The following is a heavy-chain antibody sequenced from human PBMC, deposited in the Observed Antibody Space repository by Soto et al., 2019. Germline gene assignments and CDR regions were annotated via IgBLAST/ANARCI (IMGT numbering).Heavy chain of an antibody. J-gene: IGHJ6*02. D-gene: IGHD6-13*01. CDR2: ISRSSSTI. CDR1: GFTFSRYI. V-gene: IGHV3-48*02. CDR3: ARTGIAESGTMYGMDV. Sequence: VGSLRLSCAASGFTFSRYIMNWVRQAPGRGLEWVASISRSSSTIYYADSVKGRFSISRDNAKNSLSLQMNSLRDEDTAVYYCARTGIAESGTMYGMDVWGQGITVTVSS.